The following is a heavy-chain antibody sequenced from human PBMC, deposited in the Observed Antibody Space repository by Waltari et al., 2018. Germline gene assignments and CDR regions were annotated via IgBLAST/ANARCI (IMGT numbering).Heavy chain of an antibody. CDR2: IGPDGSDK. CDR3: VGWNDPINS. J-gene: IGHJ4*02. CDR1: GFTLSRFW. V-gene: IGHV3-7*01. D-gene: IGHD1-1*01. Sequence: EAQLVQSGGDLVQPGGSLTLSCAASGFTLSRFWMTWIRQAPGQGLQWVAHIGPDGSDKYYVDSVKGRFTISRDNAENSLLLQMSSLRVEDTALYYCVGWNDPINSWGQGTLVAVSS.